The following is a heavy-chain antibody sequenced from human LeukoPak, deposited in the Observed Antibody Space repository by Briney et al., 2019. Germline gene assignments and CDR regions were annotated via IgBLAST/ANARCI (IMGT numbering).Heavy chain of an antibody. CDR2: ISAYNGNT. V-gene: IGHV1-18*01. CDR3: VVVVVAEDY. Sequence: ASVKVSCKASGYTLTSYDISWVRQAPGQGLEWMGWISAYNGNTNSAQKLQGRVTMTTDTSTSSAYMELRSLRSDDTAVYYCVVVVVAEDYWGQGTLVTVSS. D-gene: IGHD2-15*01. CDR1: GYTLTSYD. J-gene: IGHJ4*02.